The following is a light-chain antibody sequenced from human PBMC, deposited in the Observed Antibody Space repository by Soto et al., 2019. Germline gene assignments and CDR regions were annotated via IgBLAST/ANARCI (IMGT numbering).Light chain of an antibody. V-gene: IGKV3-20*01. CDR2: GAS. CDR1: RTVSSSY. J-gene: IGKJ4*01. Sequence: EIVLTQSPGTLSLSPGERATLSCRASRTVSSSYLAWYQQKPGQAPRLLLYGASSRASSIPDRFSGSGSGTDFTLTISRLETEDFAVYYCRQYGSSPVTFGGGTKVEIK. CDR3: RQYGSSPVT.